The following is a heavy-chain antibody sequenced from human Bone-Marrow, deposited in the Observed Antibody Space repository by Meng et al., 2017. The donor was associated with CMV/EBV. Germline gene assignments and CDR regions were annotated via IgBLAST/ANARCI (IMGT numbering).Heavy chain of an antibody. V-gene: IGHV3-48*04. CDR2: ISSSSSTI. D-gene: IGHD1-26*01. Sequence: GESLKISCAASGFTFSSYTMNWVRQAPGKGLEWISYISSSSSTIYYADSVKGRFTISRDNAKNSLYLQMNSLRADDTAVYYCARGGGSYSGDDWGQGILVTVSS. J-gene: IGHJ4*02. CDR3: ARGGGSYSGDD. CDR1: GFTFSSYT.